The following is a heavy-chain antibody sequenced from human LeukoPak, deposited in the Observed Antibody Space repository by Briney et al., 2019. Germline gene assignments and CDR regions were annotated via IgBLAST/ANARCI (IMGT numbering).Heavy chain of an antibody. CDR1: GGSFSGYC. CDR2: INHSGST. V-gene: IGHV4-34*01. CDR3: ARDDAPVAHRAMDV. Sequence: PSETLSLTCAVYGGSFSGYCWSWIRQPPGKGLEWIGEINHSGSTNYNPSLKSRVTISVDTSKNQFSLKLSSVTAADTAVYYCARDDAPVAHRAMDVWGKGTTVTVSS. J-gene: IGHJ6*03.